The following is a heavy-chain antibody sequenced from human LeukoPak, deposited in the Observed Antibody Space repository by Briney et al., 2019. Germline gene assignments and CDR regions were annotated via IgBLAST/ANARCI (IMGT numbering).Heavy chain of an antibody. D-gene: IGHD3-10*01. CDR3: VSYYHGSGSYYNDAFDV. Sequence: GASVEVSCKASGYTFTDYYVHWVRQAPGQGLEWMGWIIPNNGGTHYAQKFQGRVTMTRDTSISTAYMELSGLRPDDTAIYYCVSYYHGSGSYYNDAFDVWGQGTMVTVSS. CDR1: GYTFTDYY. V-gene: IGHV1-2*02. J-gene: IGHJ3*01. CDR2: IIPNNGGT.